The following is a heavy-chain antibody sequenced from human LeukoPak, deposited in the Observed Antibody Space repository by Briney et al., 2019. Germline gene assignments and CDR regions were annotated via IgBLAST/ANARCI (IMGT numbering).Heavy chain of an antibody. CDR3: ARGGRERYCSGWTDAFDI. V-gene: IGHV1-46*01. D-gene: IGHD6-19*01. CDR2: INPRGGST. J-gene: IGHJ3*02. Sequence: GASVKVSCKASGYTLTSYYMHWVRQAPGQGLEWLGIINPRGGSTSYAQRFQGRVTMTRDTSTSTVYMELSSLSSEDTAVYYCARGGRERYCSGWTDAFDIWGQGTMVTVSS. CDR1: GYTLTSYY.